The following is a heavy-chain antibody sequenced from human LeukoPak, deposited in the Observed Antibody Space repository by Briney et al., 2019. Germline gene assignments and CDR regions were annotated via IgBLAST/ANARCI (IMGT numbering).Heavy chain of an antibody. J-gene: IGHJ4*02. CDR1: GFTFSSYA. Sequence: GGSLRLSCAASGFTFSSYAMDWVRQAPGKGLEWVSAIRGSGGSTYYADSVKGRFTISRDNSKNTLYLQMNSLRAEDTAVYYCAKSWCYDSSGYYPFDYWGQGTLVTVSS. D-gene: IGHD3-22*01. CDR2: IRGSGGST. CDR3: AKSWCYDSSGYYPFDY. V-gene: IGHV3-23*01.